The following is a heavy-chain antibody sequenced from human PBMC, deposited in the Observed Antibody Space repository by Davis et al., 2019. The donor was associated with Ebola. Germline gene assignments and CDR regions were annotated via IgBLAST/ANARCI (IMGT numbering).Heavy chain of an antibody. CDR2: MNPNSGNT. CDR1: GYTFTSYD. Sequence: ASVKVSCKASGYTFTSYDINWVRQATGQGLEWMGWMNPNSGNTGYAQKFQGRVTITRNTSISTAYMELSSLRSEDTAVYYCARGPEYYDFWSGYFGFDPGVAFDIWGQGTMVTVSS. V-gene: IGHV1-8*03. D-gene: IGHD3-3*01. J-gene: IGHJ3*02. CDR3: ARGPEYYDFWSGYFGFDPGVAFDI.